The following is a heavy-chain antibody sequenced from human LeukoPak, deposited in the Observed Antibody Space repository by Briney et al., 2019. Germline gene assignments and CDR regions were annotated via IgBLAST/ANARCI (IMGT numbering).Heavy chain of an antibody. V-gene: IGHV3-48*03. J-gene: IGHJ4*02. Sequence: GGSLRLSCAASGFTFSSYEMNWVRQAPGKGREWVSYISSSGSTIYYADSVKGRFCISRDKAKNSLYLQMNSLRAEDTAVYYCARDNSRDSSGYDYWGQRTLVTVSS. D-gene: IGHD3-22*01. CDR3: ARDNSRDSSGYDY. CDR1: GFTFSSYE. CDR2: ISSSGSTI.